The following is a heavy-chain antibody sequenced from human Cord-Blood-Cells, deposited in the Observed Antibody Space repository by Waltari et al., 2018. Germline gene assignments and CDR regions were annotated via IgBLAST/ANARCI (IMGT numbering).Heavy chain of an antibody. CDR2: INPNSGGT. V-gene: IGHV1-2*02. J-gene: IGHJ4*02. Sequence: QVQLAQSGAEVKKPGASVKVSCKASGYTFTGYYMHWVRQAPGQGLEWMGWINPNSGGTNYAKKLQGRVTMTRDTSISTADMELSRLRSDDTAVYYCARDSGSYFTSFDYWGQGTLVTVSS. CDR3: ARDSGSYFTSFDY. CDR1: GYTFTGYY. D-gene: IGHD1-26*01.